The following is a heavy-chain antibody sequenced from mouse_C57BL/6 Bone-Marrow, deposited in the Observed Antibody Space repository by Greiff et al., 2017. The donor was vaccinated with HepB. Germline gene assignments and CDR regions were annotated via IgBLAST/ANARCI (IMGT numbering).Heavy chain of an antibody. CDR1: GYSITSGYY. CDR2: ISYDGSN. CDR3: ARGYYYAMDY. J-gene: IGHJ4*01. Sequence: VQLQQSGPGLVKPSQSLSLTCSVPGYSITSGYYWNWIRQFPGNKLEWMGYISYDGSNNYNPSLKNRISITRDTSKNQFFLKLNSVTTEDTATYYCARGYYYAMDYWGQGTSVTVSS. V-gene: IGHV3-6*01.